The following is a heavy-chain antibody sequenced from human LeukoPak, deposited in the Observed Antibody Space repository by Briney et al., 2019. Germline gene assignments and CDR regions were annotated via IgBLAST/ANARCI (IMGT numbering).Heavy chain of an antibody. D-gene: IGHD6-19*01. J-gene: IGHJ4*02. Sequence: QSGGSLRLSCAASGFTFSSYGMHWVRQAPGKGLEWVAFIRYDGSNKYYADSVKGRFTISRDNSKNTLYLQMNSLRAEDTAVYYCAKKGYSFGWRDTYYFDYWGQGTLVTVSS. V-gene: IGHV3-30*02. CDR2: IRYDGSNK. CDR3: AKKGYSFGWRDTYYFDY. CDR1: GFTFSSYG.